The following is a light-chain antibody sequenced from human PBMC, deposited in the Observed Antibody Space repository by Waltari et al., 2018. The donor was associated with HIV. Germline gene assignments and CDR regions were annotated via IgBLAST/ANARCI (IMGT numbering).Light chain of an antibody. CDR1: SSHIGAGSD. J-gene: IGLJ1*01. CDR2: DNT. V-gene: IGLV1-40*01. Sequence: QSVLTQPPSVSGAPGQRVTISRTGSSSHIGAGSDVQWYQQLPGTAPKLLIYDNTKRPSGVPDRISGSKSGTSASLAITGLQAEDEADYYCQSYDSSLSGYVFGTGTKVTVL. CDR3: QSYDSSLSGYV.